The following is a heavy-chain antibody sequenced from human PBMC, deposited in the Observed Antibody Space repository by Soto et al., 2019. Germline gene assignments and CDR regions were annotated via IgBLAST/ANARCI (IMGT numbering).Heavy chain of an antibody. CDR3: ARHIAVRGTRGFDY. CDR1: GASINTNW. CDR2: GYQSGSS. V-gene: IGHV4-4*02. D-gene: IGHD6-13*01. J-gene: IGHJ4*02. Sequence: QVQLQESGPRLVEPSGTLSLTCTVSGASINTNWWSWVRQAPGKGLEWIGEGYQSGSSNYNPSLTGRATISMDRSRNQLSLQLISVTAADTATYFCARHIAVRGTRGFDYWGQGTPVTVSS.